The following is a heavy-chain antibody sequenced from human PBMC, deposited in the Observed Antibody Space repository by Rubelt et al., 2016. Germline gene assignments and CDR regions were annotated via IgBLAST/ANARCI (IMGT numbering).Heavy chain of an antibody. CDR2: IIPILGIA. CDR1: GGTFSSYA. Sequence: QVQLVQSGAEVKKPGSSVKVSCKASGGTFSSYAISWVRQAPGQGLEWMGRIIPILGIANYGRKFQGRVTITADKSTSTAYMELSSLRSEDTAVYYCARRQQLGPFDYWGQGTLVTVSS. J-gene: IGHJ4*02. D-gene: IGHD6-13*01. V-gene: IGHV1-69*04. CDR3: ARRQQLGPFDY.